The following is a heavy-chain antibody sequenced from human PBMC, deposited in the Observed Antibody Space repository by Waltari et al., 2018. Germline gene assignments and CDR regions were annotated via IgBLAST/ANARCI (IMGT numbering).Heavy chain of an antibody. V-gene: IGHV1-24*01. CDR3: ATAQWLVPSDYYYYYGMDV. Sequence: QVQLVQSGAEVKKPGASVKVSCKVSGYTLTELSMHWVRQAPGKGLEWMGGFDPVDGETIYAQKFQGRVTMTEDTSTDTTYMELSSLRSEDTAVYYCATAQWLVPSDYYYYYGMDVWGQGTTVTVSS. D-gene: IGHD6-19*01. J-gene: IGHJ6*02. CDR1: GYTLTELS. CDR2: FDPVDGET.